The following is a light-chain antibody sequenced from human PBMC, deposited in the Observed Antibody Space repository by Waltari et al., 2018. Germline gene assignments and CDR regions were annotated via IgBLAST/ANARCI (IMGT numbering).Light chain of an antibody. CDR1: QSVSSS. CDR2: GAS. CDR3: HQNSNWPRT. V-gene: IGKV3D-15*01. Sequence: EILMTQSPATLSLSPGERATLSCRANQSVSSSLAWYQHKPGQAPRLLIYGASSRATGIPDRFSGSGSGTDFTLTISSLEPEDVAVYYCHQNSNWPRTFGKGTKVEIK. J-gene: IGKJ1*01.